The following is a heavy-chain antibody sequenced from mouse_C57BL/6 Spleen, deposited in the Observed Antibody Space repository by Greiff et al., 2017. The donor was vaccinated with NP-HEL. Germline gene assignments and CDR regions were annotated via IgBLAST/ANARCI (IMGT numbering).Heavy chain of an antibody. CDR2: INPGSGGT. J-gene: IGHJ2*01. D-gene: IGHD2-4*01. V-gene: IGHV1-54*01. Sequence: QVQLQQSGAELVRPGTSVKVSCKASGYAFTNYLIEWVKQRPGQGLEWIGVINPGSGGTNYNEKFKGKATLTADKSYSTAYMKLSSLTSEDAAVDYCAGSYDYDGNFDYWGQGTTLTVSS. CDR3: AGSYDYDGNFDY. CDR1: GYAFTNYL.